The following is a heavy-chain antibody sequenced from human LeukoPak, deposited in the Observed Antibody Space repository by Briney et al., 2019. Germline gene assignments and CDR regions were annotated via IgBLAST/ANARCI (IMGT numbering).Heavy chain of an antibody. CDR1: GGYMSSCSYY. V-gene: IGHV4-39*01. CDR2: IYYSGSS. CDR3: ARRGTSYYYDSSAIPPFDY. D-gene: IGHD3-22*01. Sequence: SDTLSLPYAVSGGYMSSCSYYWGRIRQPPAKGQEWIGRIYYSGSSNYNPSLKSRGTISVDTSRDQFSLKLSSVAATDTAVYYCARRGTSYYYDSSAIPPFDYWGQGTLVTVSS. J-gene: IGHJ4*02.